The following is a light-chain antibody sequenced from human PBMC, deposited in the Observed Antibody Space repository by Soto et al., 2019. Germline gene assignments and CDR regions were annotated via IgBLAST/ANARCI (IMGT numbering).Light chain of an antibody. Sequence: SYELTQPPSASVAPGQTARITCGGNNIGSTSVHWYQRRPGQAPVLVVYDDNDRPSGIPERFSGSNSENTATLTITRVEAGDEADYYCQVWNITTDHYVFGTGTKV. CDR2: DDN. CDR1: NIGSTS. V-gene: IGLV3-21*02. CDR3: QVWNITTDHYV. J-gene: IGLJ1*01.